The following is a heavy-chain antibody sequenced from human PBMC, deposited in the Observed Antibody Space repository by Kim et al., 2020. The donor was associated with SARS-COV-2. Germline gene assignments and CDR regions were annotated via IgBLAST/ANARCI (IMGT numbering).Heavy chain of an antibody. J-gene: IGHJ5*02. CDR2: ISGSGGGT. D-gene: IGHD1-1*01. V-gene: IGHV3-23*01. CDR1: GFTFINYG. Sequence: GGSLRLSCAASGFTFINYGVTWVRQAPGKGLEWVSSISGSGGGTYYADSVKGRFTISRDNFKNTLYLQLNSLRAEDTDVYYCAKGKATGKVDWFDPWSQGTLVTVSP. CDR3: AKGKATGKVDWFDP.